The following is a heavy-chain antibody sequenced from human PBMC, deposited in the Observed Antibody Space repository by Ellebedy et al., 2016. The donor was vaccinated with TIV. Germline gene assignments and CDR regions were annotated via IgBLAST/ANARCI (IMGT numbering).Heavy chain of an antibody. Sequence: GESLKISCAASGFTFSSYSMNWVRQAPGKGLEWVSYISSSSSTIYYADSVKGRFTISRDNAKNSLYLQMNSLRDEDTAVYYCARPRGIAAASPPDYWGQGTLVTVSS. V-gene: IGHV3-48*02. CDR1: GFTFSSYS. J-gene: IGHJ4*02. CDR2: ISSSSSTI. D-gene: IGHD6-13*01. CDR3: ARPRGIAAASPPDY.